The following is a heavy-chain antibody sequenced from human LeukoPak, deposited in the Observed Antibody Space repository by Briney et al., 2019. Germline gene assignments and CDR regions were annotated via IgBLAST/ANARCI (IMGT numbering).Heavy chain of an antibody. J-gene: IGHJ4*01. Sequence: GESLRLSCAASGFIFSHYGMHWVRQAPGKGLEWVAVIWSDGSNRFYAGTVKGRFTISRDNAQNTVFLQINSLRAEDTAMYYCARDAQRGFDYSNSLRYWGQGTLVTVSS. CDR2: IWSDGSNR. CDR3: ARDAQRGFDYSNSLRY. D-gene: IGHD4-11*01. V-gene: IGHV3-33*01. CDR1: GFIFSHYG.